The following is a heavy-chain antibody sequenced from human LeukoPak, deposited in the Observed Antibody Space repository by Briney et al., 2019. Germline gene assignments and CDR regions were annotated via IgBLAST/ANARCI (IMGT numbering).Heavy chain of an antibody. CDR2: IWYDGSNK. Sequence: GALRLSCVASGFTFSSYGMHWVRQAPGKGLEWMTIIWYDGSNKYYADSVKGRFIISRDNSKNTLYLEMNSLRVEDTAVYYCARGRSSGGNDGPWVDHWGQGTLVTVSS. D-gene: IGHD3-10*01. CDR1: GFTFSSYG. J-gene: IGHJ4*02. V-gene: IGHV3-33*01. CDR3: ARGRSSGGNDGPWVDH.